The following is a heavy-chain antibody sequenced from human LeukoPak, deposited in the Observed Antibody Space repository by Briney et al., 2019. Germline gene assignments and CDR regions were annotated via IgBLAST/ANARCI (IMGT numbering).Heavy chain of an antibody. V-gene: IGHV3-7*01. CDR1: GFTFSSYW. Sequence: PGGSLRLSCAASGFTFSSYWMSWVRQAPGKGLEWVANIKFDGSATYYVDSVKGRFTISRDDAKNSLYLQMNSLRGEDTAVYYCARDLFSGTYHEDFWGQGTLVIVSS. D-gene: IGHD1-26*01. CDR3: ARDLFSGTYHEDF. CDR2: IKFDGSAT. J-gene: IGHJ4*02.